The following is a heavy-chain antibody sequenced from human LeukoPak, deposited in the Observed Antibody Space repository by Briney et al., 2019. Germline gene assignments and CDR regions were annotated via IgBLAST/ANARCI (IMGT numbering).Heavy chain of an antibody. CDR2: INHSGST. J-gene: IGHJ4*02. CDR1: GGSFSGHY. V-gene: IGHV4-34*01. Sequence: SETLSLTCAVYGGSFSGHYWTWIRQPPGKGLEWIGEINHSGSTNYNPSLKSRVTISVDTSKNQFSLKVSSVTAADTAVYYCARNFGGGDRSGPFYWGQGTLVTVSS. D-gene: IGHD3-22*01. CDR3: ARNFGGGDRSGPFY.